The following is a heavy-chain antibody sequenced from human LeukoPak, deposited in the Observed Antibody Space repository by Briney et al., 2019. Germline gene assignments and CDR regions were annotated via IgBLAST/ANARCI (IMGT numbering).Heavy chain of an antibody. D-gene: IGHD3-10*01. V-gene: IGHV4-39*07. CDR3: ARLTMVGGFDP. CDR2: IHYSGST. J-gene: IGHJ5*02. CDR1: GDSIGSTNYY. Sequence: PSETLSLTCTVSGDSIGSTNYYWGWIRQPPGKGLEWIGSIHYSGSTDYNPSLKSRVNILADTSKNQFSLKLNSVTAADTAVYYCARLTMVGGFDPWGQGTLVTVSS.